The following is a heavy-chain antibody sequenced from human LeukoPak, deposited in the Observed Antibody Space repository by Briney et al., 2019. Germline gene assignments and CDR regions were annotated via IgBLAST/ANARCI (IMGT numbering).Heavy chain of an antibody. D-gene: IGHD6-19*01. V-gene: IGHV3-23*01. CDR2: ISGSGGST. CDR1: GFTFSSYA. Sequence: GGSLRLSCPASGFTFSSYAMSWVRQAPGKGLEWVSAISGSGGSTYYADSVKGRFTISRDNSKNTPYLQMNSLRAEDTAVYYCAKAAVAGTRGHFDYWGQGTLVTVSS. CDR3: AKAAVAGTRGHFDY. J-gene: IGHJ4*02.